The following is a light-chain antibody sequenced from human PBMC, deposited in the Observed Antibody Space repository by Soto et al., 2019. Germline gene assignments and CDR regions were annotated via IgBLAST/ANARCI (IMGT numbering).Light chain of an antibody. Sequence: DIHMTQSPSSLSACVGVRVTITCRASQSISSYLNWYQQKQGKAPKVLISVESSLQSGVPSRFSGSGYGTDFNLTISSLQTEDFATYYCQQNNNTPWTFGQGTKVDIK. V-gene: IGKV1-39*01. CDR1: QSISSY. CDR3: QQNNNTPWT. J-gene: IGKJ1*01. CDR2: VES.